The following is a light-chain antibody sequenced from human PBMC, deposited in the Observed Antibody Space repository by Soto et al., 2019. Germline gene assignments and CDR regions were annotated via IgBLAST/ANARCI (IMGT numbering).Light chain of an antibody. CDR2: GAS. V-gene: IGKV3-20*01. CDR3: QQYGCLWFT. CDR1: QSVSSSY. J-gene: IGKJ3*01. Sequence: EIVLTQSPGTLSLSPGERATLSCRASQSVSSSYLAWYQQKPGQAPRLLIYGASSRATGIPDRFSGSGSGTDFTLTISRLEPEDFAVYYCQQYGCLWFTFGPGTKVDIK.